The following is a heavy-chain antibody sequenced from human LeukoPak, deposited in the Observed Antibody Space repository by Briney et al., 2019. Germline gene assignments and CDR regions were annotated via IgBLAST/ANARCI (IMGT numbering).Heavy chain of an antibody. CDR1: GYTFTSYG. D-gene: IGHD6-19*01. J-gene: IGHJ5*02. V-gene: IGHV1-18*01. CDR2: ISAYNGNT. CDR3: ARGLISAVAGYWFDP. Sequence: ASVTLSCTASGYTFTSYGISWVRQAPGQGLEWMGWISAYNGNTNYAQKLQGRVTMTTDTSTSTAYMELRSLRSDDTAVYYCARGLISAVAGYWFDPWGQGTLVTVSS.